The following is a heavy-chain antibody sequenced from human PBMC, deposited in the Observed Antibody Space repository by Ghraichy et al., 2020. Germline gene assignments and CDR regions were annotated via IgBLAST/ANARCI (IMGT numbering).Heavy chain of an antibody. D-gene: IGHD3-16*01. CDR1: GIVLSKYA. CDR3: ATFRQSGGTFNPTYYSYPLDV. CDR2: ISYDGINS. V-gene: IGHV3-30*09. J-gene: IGHJ6*02. Sequence: GGSLRLSCTGSGIVLSKYAVFWVRQAPGKGLDLLAVISYDGINSHYADSVRGRFVIARDNSRNTVLLQMQSLRPEDTAVYYCATFRQSGGTFNPTYYSYPLDVWGQGTRVTVSS.